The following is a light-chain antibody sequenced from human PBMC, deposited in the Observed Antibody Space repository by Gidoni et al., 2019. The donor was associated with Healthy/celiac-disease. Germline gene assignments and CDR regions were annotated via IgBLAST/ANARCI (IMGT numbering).Light chain of an antibody. V-gene: IGLV2-14*01. CDR1: SSDVGGYNY. CDR3: SSYTSSSTYV. J-gene: IGLJ1*01. CDR2: EVS. Sequence: HSALTQPASVSGSPAQAITISCTGTSSDVGGYNYVSWYQQHPGKAPKLMIYEVSNRPSGVSNRFSGSKSGNTASLTISGLQAEDEADYYCSSYTSSSTYVFGTGTKVTVL.